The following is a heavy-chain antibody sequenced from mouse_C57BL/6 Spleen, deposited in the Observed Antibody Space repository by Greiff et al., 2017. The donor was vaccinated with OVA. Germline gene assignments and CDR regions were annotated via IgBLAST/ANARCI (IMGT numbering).Heavy chain of an antibody. CDR2: ILPGSGST. V-gene: IGHV1-9*01. CDR1: GYTFTGYL. CDR3: ERPDYYGSSPWWYFDV. Sequence: VQLQESGAELMKPGASVKLSCKATGYTFTGYLIEWVKQRPGHGLEWIGEILPGSGSTNYNEKFKGKATFTADTSSNTAYMQLSSLTTEDSAIYYCERPDYYGSSPWWYFDVWGTGTTVTVSS. D-gene: IGHD1-1*01. J-gene: IGHJ1*03.